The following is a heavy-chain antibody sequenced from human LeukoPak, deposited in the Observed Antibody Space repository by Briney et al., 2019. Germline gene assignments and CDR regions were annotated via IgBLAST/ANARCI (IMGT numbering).Heavy chain of an antibody. CDR2: INPSGGDT. D-gene: IGHD1-14*01. Sequence: ASVKVSCKVSGYTLTELSMHWGRQGPGQGLEWMGIINPSGGDTSYAQKFQGRLTMTRDTSTNTVYMELTSLRSEDTAVYYCAREVMDNLRFDYWGQGTLVTVSS. V-gene: IGHV1-46*01. CDR1: GYTLTELS. CDR3: AREVMDNLRFDY. J-gene: IGHJ4*02.